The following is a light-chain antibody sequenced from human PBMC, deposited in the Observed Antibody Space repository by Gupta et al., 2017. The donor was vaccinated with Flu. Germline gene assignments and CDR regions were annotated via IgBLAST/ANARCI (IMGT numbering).Light chain of an antibody. CDR1: QNINNW. V-gene: IGKV1-5*03. J-gene: IGKJ2*01. Sequence: DIQMTQSPPTLSASVGDRVTITCRASQNINNWLAWYQQKPGKAPNLLIYKTSTLESGVPSRFSGSGSGTEFTLTISSLQPDDFATYYCQQENSYSYIFGQGTKMEIK. CDR2: KTS. CDR3: QQENSYSYI.